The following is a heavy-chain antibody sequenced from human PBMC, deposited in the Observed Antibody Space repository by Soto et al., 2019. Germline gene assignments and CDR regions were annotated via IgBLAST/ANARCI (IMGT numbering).Heavy chain of an antibody. V-gene: IGHV1-8*01. CDR1: GYTFTSYD. J-gene: IGHJ4*02. CDR3: VRLFYYGSGSWVE. D-gene: IGHD3-10*01. CDR2: VNPNNGHT. Sequence: QVQLVQSGAEVKKPGASVKVSCKASGYTFTSYDINWVRQATGQGLEWMGWVNPNNGHTGYAQKIKGRVTMTRNTSISTAYMELDSLRSEDTAVYYCVRLFYYGSGSWVEWGQGTLVTVSS.